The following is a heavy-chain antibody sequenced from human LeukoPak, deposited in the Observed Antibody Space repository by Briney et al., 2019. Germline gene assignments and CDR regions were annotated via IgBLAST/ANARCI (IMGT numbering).Heavy chain of an antibody. CDR3: EKSGSYYYYYMDV. D-gene: IGHD1-26*01. Sequence: GGSLRLSCAASGFTFSSYAMSWVRQAPGKGLEWVSAISGSGGSTYYADSVKGRFTISRDNSKNTLYLQMNSLRAEDTAVYYCEKSGSYYYYYMDVWGKGTTVTVSS. V-gene: IGHV3-23*01. CDR1: GFTFSSYA. J-gene: IGHJ6*03. CDR2: ISGSGGST.